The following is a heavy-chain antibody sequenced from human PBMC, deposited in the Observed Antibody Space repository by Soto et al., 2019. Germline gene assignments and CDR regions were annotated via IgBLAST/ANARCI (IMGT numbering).Heavy chain of an antibody. V-gene: IGHV2-5*02. Sequence: QITLKESGPTLVKPTQTLTLTCTFSGFSLSTSGVGVGWIRQPPGKALEWLALIYWDDDKRYSPSLKSRLTLTKDTSKNQVVLTMTNMDPVDTATYYCAHTSRYCSGGSCYSSTLGMDVWGQGTTVTVSS. D-gene: IGHD2-15*01. CDR2: IYWDDDK. J-gene: IGHJ6*02. CDR1: GFSLSTSGVG. CDR3: AHTSRYCSGGSCYSSTLGMDV.